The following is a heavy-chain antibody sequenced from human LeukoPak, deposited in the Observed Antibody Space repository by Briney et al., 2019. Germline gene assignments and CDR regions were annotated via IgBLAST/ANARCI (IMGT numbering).Heavy chain of an antibody. CDR1: GGSFSGYY. CDR3: ASYYYDSSGYYYILY. J-gene: IGHJ4*02. Sequence: SETLSLTCAVYGGSFSGYYWSWIRQPPGKGLEWIGEINHSGSTNYNPSLKSRVTISVDTSRNQFSLKLSSVTAADTAVYYCASYYYDSSGYYYILYWGQGTLVTVSS. V-gene: IGHV4-34*01. D-gene: IGHD3-22*01. CDR2: INHSGST.